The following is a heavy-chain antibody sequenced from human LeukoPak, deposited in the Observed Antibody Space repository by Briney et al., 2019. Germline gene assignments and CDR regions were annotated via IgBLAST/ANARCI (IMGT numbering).Heavy chain of an antibody. V-gene: IGHV1-69*13. Sequence: EASVKVSCKASGGTFSSYAISWVRQAPGQGLEWMGGIIPIFGTANYAQKSQGRVTITADESTSTAYMELSSLRSEDTAVYYCARTNYYDSSGYQGAGTYYYGMDVWGQGTTVTVSS. CDR3: ARTNYYDSSGYQGAGTYYYGMDV. D-gene: IGHD3-22*01. CDR1: GGTFSSYA. J-gene: IGHJ6*02. CDR2: IIPIFGTA.